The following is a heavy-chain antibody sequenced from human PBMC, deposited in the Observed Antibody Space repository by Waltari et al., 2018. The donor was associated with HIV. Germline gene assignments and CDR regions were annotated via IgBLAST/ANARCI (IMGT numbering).Heavy chain of an antibody. V-gene: IGHV3-23*01. CDR3: AQDMSSNAKLAY. CDR1: GATFSKYS. Sequence: EVQFQESGGGWVQPGGSLRLSCLASGATFSKYSMTWVRQAPGKGLEWVSTVSAGGYTTYYADSVKGRFTISRDNFRNFLYLHMSSLRSDDTAEYFCAQDMSSNAKLAYWGQGIPVTVSS. D-gene: IGHD2-8*01. CDR2: VSAGGYTT. J-gene: IGHJ4*02.